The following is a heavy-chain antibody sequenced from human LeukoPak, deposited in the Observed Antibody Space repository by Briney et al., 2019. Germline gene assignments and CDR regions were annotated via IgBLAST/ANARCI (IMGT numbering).Heavy chain of an antibody. CDR3: ASPQAAGVIAAGYLDV. V-gene: IGHV3-30*03. J-gene: IGHJ4*02. Sequence: PGGSLRLSCAASGFTFSTYTMNWVRQAPGKGLEWGTVISYDGSKKYYADSVKGRFTISRDNSKNTLYLQMNSLRAEDTAVYYCASPQAAGVIAAGYLDVWGQGTLVTVSS. CDR1: GFTFSTYT. D-gene: IGHD6-13*01. CDR2: ISYDGSKK.